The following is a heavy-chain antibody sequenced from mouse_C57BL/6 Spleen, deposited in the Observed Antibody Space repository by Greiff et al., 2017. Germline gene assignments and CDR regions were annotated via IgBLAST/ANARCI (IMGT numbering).Heavy chain of an antibody. Sequence: EVQRVESGGDLVKPGGSLKLSCAASGFTFSSYGMSWVRQTPDKRLEWVATISSGGSYTYYPDSVKGRFTISRDNAKNTLYLQMSSLKSEDTAMYYCARHKATMVTTALYYFDYWGQGTTLTVSS. V-gene: IGHV5-6*01. CDR2: ISSGGSYT. D-gene: IGHD2-2*01. J-gene: IGHJ2*01. CDR3: ARHKATMVTTALYYFDY. CDR1: GFTFSSYG.